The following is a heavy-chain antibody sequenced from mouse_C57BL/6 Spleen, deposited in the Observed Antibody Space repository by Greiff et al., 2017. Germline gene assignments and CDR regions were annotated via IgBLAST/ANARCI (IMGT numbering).Heavy chain of an antibody. J-gene: IGHJ3*01. CDR1: GYTFTSYW. Sequence: VQLQQPGAELVKPGASVKLSCKASGYTFTSYWMQWVKQRPGQGLEWIGEIDPSDSYTNYNQKFKGKATLTVDTSSSTAYMQLSSLTSEDSAVYYCARGDYSNSTCWGQGTLVTVSA. V-gene: IGHV1-50*01. D-gene: IGHD2-5*01. CDR2: IDPSDSYT. CDR3: ARGDYSNSTC.